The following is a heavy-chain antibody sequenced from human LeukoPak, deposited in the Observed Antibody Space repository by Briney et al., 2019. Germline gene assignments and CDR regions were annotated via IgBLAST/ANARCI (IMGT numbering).Heavy chain of an antibody. CDR3: ARDPYYYDSSGYYG. D-gene: IGHD3-22*01. J-gene: IGHJ4*02. CDR2: ISAYNGNT. CDR1: GYTFTSYG. Sequence: ASVKVSCKASGYTFTSYGISWVRQAPGQGLEWMGWISAYNGNTNYAQKLQGRVTMTTDTSTSTAYMELRSLRSDDTAVYYCARDPYYYDSSGYYGWGQGTLVTVSS. V-gene: IGHV1-18*01.